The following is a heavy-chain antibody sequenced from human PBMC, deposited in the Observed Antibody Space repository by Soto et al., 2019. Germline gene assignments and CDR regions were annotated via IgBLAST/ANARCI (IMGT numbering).Heavy chain of an antibody. CDR1: GFTFSTHG. CDR2: ISYDGSNK. J-gene: IGHJ4*02. CDR3: VKDEGRPRPFDF. Sequence: QVQLVESGGGMVQPGRSLRLSCAASGFTFSTHGMHWVRQAPGKGLEWVAVISYDGSNKFYADSVKGRFSISRDNSQNTLYLQMNSLRAEDTAVYHCVKDEGRPRPFDFWGQGILVTVSS. V-gene: IGHV3-30*18.